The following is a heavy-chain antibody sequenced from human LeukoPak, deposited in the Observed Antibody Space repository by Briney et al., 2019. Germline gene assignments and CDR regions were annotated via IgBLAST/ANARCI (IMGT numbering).Heavy chain of an antibody. V-gene: IGHV5-51*01. J-gene: IGHJ4*02. D-gene: IGHD3-16*01. CDR2: IYPGDSDT. CDR3: ARILYWGKSTYFDY. CDR1: GHSFTSYW. Sequence: PEESLKISCKRSGHSFTSYWIGWVREMPGKGVEWMGNIYPGDSDTYYTPSFQGRVTISADKSISTAYLQWSSLKASDTAMYYCARILYWGKSTYFDYWGQGTLVTVSS.